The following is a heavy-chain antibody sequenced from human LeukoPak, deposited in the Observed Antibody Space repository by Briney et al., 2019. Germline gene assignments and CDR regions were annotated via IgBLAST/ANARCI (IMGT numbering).Heavy chain of an antibody. V-gene: IGHV3-23*01. CDR1: GFTFSSYA. Sequence: GGSLRLSCAASGFTFSSYAMCWVRQAPGKGLEWVSAISGSGDSTYYADSVKGRFTISRDNSKNTLYLQINSLRAEDTAVYYCARRPTMTNTRLDYWGQGTLVTVSS. D-gene: IGHD2-8*01. J-gene: IGHJ4*02. CDR3: ARRPTMTNTRLDY. CDR2: ISGSGDST.